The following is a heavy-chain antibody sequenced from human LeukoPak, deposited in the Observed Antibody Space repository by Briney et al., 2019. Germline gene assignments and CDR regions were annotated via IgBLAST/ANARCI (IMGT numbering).Heavy chain of an antibody. CDR1: GGTFSSYA. CDR3: AREKAPYGFFDY. Sequence: SVKVSCKASGGTFSSYAISWVRQAPGQGLEWMGRIIPIFGTANYAQKFQGRVTITTDESTGTAYMELSSLRSEDTAVYCCAREKAPYGFFDYWGQGTLVTVSS. D-gene: IGHD4-17*01. J-gene: IGHJ4*02. V-gene: IGHV1-69*05. CDR2: IIPIFGTA.